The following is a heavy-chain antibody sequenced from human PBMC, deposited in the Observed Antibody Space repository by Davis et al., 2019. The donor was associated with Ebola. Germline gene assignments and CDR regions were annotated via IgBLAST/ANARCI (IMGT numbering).Heavy chain of an antibody. D-gene: IGHD1-26*01. V-gene: IGHV3-48*02. Sequence: GESLKISCAASGFTFSSYSMNWVRQAPGKGLEWVSYISSSSTIYYADSVKGRFTISRDNAKNSLYLQMNSLRDEDTAVYYCARSHRATNWRILVYWGQGTLVTVSS. CDR1: GFTFSSYS. CDR3: ARSHRATNWRILVY. J-gene: IGHJ4*02. CDR2: ISSSSTI.